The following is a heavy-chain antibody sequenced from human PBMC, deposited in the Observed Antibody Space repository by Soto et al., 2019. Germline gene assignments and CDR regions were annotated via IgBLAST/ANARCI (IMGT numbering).Heavy chain of an antibody. CDR3: GKVLVGATGHTDSDS. CDR2: IDYNGVT. V-gene: IGHV4-39*01. J-gene: IGHJ4*02. Sequence: SETLSLTCTVSGGSVYRSGYYWGWIRQPPGRGLEWIGNIDYNGVTYSNPSLKSRVTISRDTSKNQFSLKLTSVTAADTALYYCGKVLVGATGHTDSDSWGPGTLVTVSS. CDR1: GGSVYRSGYY. D-gene: IGHD2-15*01.